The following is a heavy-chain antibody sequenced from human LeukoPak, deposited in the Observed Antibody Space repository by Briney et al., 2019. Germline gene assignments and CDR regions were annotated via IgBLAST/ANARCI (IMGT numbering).Heavy chain of an antibody. CDR2: IRYDGSNK. Sequence: AGGSLSLTCAASGFTFSSYGMHWVRQAPGKGLEWVAFIRYDGSNKYYADSVKGRFTISRDNSKNTLYLQMNSLRAEDTAVYYCAKDLDYYDSSGYFSSEVDYWGQGTLVTVSS. CDR3: AKDLDYYDSSGYFSSEVDY. J-gene: IGHJ4*02. D-gene: IGHD3-22*01. V-gene: IGHV3-30*02. CDR1: GFTFSSYG.